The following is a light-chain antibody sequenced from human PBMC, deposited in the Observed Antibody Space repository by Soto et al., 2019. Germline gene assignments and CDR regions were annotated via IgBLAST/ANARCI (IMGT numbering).Light chain of an antibody. CDR3: QQYDKWPLT. CDR2: GAS. V-gene: IGKV3D-15*01. CDR1: HSVDSN. J-gene: IGKJ4*01. Sequence: EIVMTQSPGTLSVSTGQGATLSCRVSHSVDSNLAWYQQKPGQAPRLLIFGASTRPTGIPDRFSGSGSGTEFTLTISSLQSEDLAVYYCQQYDKWPLTFGGGTKVDIK.